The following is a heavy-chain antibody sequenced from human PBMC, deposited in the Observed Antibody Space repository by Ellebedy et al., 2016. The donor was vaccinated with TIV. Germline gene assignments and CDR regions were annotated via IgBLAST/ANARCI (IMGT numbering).Heavy chain of an antibody. V-gene: IGHV3-74*01. D-gene: IGHD4-11*01. CDR1: GFTFSSYW. J-gene: IGHJ6*02. CDR2: IKGDGSIT. CDR3: ARGSQESNSGMDV. Sequence: GGSLRLSCAASGFTFSSYWMHWVRRAPGKGLVWVSRIKGDGSITDYADSVKGRFTISRDNAKNTLYLQMNSLRAEDTAVYYCARGSQESNSGMDVWGQGTTVTVSS.